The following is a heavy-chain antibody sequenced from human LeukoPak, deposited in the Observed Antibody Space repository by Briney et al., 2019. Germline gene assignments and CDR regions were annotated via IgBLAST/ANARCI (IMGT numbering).Heavy chain of an antibody. V-gene: IGHV4-61*02. D-gene: IGHD2-15*01. J-gene: IGHJ4*02. CDR1: GGSISSGSYY. CDR3: ARALGYCSGGSCLIFDY. Sequence: PSETLSLTCTVSGGSISSGSYYWSWIRQPAGKGLEWTGRIYTSGSTNYNPSLKSRVTISVDTSKNQFSLKLSSVTVADTAVYYCARALGYCSGGSCLIFDYWGQGTLVTVSS. CDR2: IYTSGST.